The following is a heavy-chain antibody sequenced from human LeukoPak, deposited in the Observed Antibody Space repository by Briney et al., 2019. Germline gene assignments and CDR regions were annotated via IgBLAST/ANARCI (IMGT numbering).Heavy chain of an antibody. J-gene: IGHJ6*03. CDR2: LSSSGSAF. D-gene: IGHD3-10*01. Sequence: GGSLRLSCAASGFTFSNYEMNWVRQAPGKGLEWIAYLSSSGSAFSYADSVKGRFTIARDNAKNSVYLEMNSLRADDTAVYYCARGSYGSGSYYAYWAYYYYYYMDVWGKGTTVTISS. V-gene: IGHV3-48*03. CDR1: GFTFSNYE. CDR3: ARGSYGSGSYYAYWAYYYYYYMDV.